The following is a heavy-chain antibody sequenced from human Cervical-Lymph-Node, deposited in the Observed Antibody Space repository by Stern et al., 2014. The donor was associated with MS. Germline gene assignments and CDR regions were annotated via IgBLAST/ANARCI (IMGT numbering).Heavy chain of an antibody. D-gene: IGHD5-18*01. CDR1: GYTFTGYY. J-gene: IGHJ4*02. CDR2: INPNSGGT. CDR3: ARAVVRGYSYGYYFDY. V-gene: IGHV1-2*04. Sequence: VQLVESGAEVKKPGASVKVYCKASGYTFTGYYMHWVRQAPGQGLEWMGWINPNSGGTNYAQKFQGWVTMTRDTSISTAYMELSRLRSDDTAVYYCARAVVRGYSYGYYFDYWGQGTLVTVSS.